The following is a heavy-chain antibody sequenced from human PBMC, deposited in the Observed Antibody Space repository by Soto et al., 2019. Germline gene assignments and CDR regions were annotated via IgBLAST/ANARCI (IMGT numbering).Heavy chain of an antibody. CDR2: IYYSGST. D-gene: IGHD6-13*01. V-gene: IGHV4-59*01. J-gene: IGHJ5*02. Sequence: SETLSLTCTVSGGSISSYYWSWIRQPPGKGLEWIGYIYYSGSTNYNPSLKSRVTISVDTSKNQFSLKLSSVTAADTAVYYCARGVGSSWYRDWFDPWGQGTLVTVSS. CDR3: ARGVGSSWYRDWFDP. CDR1: GGSISSYY.